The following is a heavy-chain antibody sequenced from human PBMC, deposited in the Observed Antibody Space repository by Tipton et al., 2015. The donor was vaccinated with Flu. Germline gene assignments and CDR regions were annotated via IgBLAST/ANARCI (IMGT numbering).Heavy chain of an antibody. D-gene: IGHD3-10*01. Sequence: TLSLTCTVSGGSISSRSYHWGWIRQPPGKGLEWIGSMYYSGNTYFNLSLKSRVTISVDTSKNQFSLKLSSVTAADTAVYYCARGRGPGPYYYDMDVWGQGTTVTVSS. V-gene: IGHV4-39*01. CDR2: MYYSGNT. CDR1: GGSISSRSYH. J-gene: IGHJ6*02. CDR3: ARGRGPGPYYYDMDV.